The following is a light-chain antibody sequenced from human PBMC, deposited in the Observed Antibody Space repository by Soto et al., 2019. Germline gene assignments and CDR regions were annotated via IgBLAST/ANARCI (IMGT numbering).Light chain of an antibody. CDR3: LQVNSCTLS. Sequence: EIQLTQSPTTLTASVGDRFTINCRARQGISSYLAWYQKKSGKDPELLIYAASTLQSGVPSRCTGMVSGTDFNLTVPRLHSEDFATYVSLQVNSCTLSFSGWTKVDIK. J-gene: IGKJ4*01. CDR2: AAS. V-gene: IGKV1-9*01. CDR1: QGISSY.